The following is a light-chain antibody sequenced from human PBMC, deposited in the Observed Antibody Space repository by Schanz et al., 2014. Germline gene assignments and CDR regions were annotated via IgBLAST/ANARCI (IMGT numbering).Light chain of an antibody. CDR3: NSYTSSSSLV. V-gene: IGLV2-8*01. J-gene: IGLJ3*02. CDR1: SSDVGGYNY. Sequence: QSALTQPPSASGSPGQSVTFSCTGTSSDVGGYNYVSWYQQHPGKAPKLMIYEVSKRPSGVPDRFSGSKSGNTASLTVSGLQAEDEADYYCNSYTSSSSLVFGGGTKLTVL. CDR2: EVS.